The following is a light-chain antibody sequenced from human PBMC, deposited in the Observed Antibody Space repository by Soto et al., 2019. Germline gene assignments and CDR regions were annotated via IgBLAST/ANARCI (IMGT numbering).Light chain of an antibody. Sequence: QSVLTQPHSASGTPGQRVTISCSGSSSNIGSNTVNWYQQLPGTAPKLLIYSNNQRPSGVPDRFSVSKSGTSASLAISGLQSEDEADYYCAAWDDSLNGVLFGGGTKLTVL. CDR1: SSNIGSNT. V-gene: IGLV1-44*01. CDR3: AAWDDSLNGVL. CDR2: SNN. J-gene: IGLJ2*01.